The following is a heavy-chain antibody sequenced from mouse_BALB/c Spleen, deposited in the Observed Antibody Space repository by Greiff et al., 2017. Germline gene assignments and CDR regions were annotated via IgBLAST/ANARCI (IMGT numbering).Heavy chain of an antibody. V-gene: IGHV1-67*01. D-gene: IGHD2-1*01. Sequence: QVQLQQSGPELVRPGVSVKISCKGSSYTFTDYAMHWVKQSHAKSLEWIGVISTYYGNTNYNQKFKGKATMTVDKSSSTAYMELARLTSEDSAVYYWARDYCKGGNAMDYWGQGTSVTVSS. CDR1: SYTFTDYA. J-gene: IGHJ4*01. CDR3: ARDYCKGGNAMDY. CDR2: ISTYYGNT.